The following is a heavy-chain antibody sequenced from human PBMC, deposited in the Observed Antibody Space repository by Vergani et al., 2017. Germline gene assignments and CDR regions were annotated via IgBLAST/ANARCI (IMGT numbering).Heavy chain of an antibody. CDR2: VSHSGST. CDR1: NSSINSNYY. Sequence: QVQLQESGPGLVQPAETLSLTCVVSNSSINSNYYWGWIRQSTGKRLEWIGSVSHSGSTFSNTSLKSRVTISVDKSKKLISLILNSVTAADTAVYYCVRDAINYDVLTGYYIGLDSWGQGTLVTVSS. V-gene: IGHV4-38-2*02. CDR3: VRDAINYDVLTGYYIGLDS. D-gene: IGHD3-9*01. J-gene: IGHJ4*02.